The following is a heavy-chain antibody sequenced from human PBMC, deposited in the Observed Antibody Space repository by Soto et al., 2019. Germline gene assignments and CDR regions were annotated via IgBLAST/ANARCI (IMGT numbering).Heavy chain of an antibody. V-gene: IGHV3-53*01. CDR3: AKALSGSYRGDAFDI. D-gene: IGHD1-26*01. Sequence: GGSLRLSCAASGFTVSSNYMSWVRQAPGKGLEWVSVIYSCGSTYYADSVKGRFTISRGNSRNTLYLQMNSLRAEDTAVYYCAKALSGSYRGDAFDIWGQGTMVTVSS. CDR1: GFTVSSNY. J-gene: IGHJ3*02. CDR2: IYSCGST.